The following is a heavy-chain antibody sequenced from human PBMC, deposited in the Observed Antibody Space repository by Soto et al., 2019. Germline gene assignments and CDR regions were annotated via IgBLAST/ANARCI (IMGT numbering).Heavy chain of an antibody. CDR3: ARGLPGDIVVVPAANPNYYYYYYMDV. CDR1: GGSFSGYY. D-gene: IGHD2-2*01. Sequence: SETLSLTCAVYGGSFSGYYWSWIRQPPGKVLEWIGEINHSGSTNYNPSLKSRVTISVDTSKNQFSLKLSSVTAADTAVYYCARGLPGDIVVVPAANPNYYYYYYMDVWGKGTTVTVSS. J-gene: IGHJ6*03. V-gene: IGHV4-34*01. CDR2: INHSGST.